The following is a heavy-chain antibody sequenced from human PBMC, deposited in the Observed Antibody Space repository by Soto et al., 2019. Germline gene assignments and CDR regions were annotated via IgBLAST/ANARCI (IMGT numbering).Heavy chain of an antibody. J-gene: IGHJ4*02. CDR3: ARPLLGYCSSTTCSHFDY. CDR1: GCRFTRSW. D-gene: IGHD2-2*01. Sequence: GESLKISGPGCGCRFTRSWIAWLRQMPGTGLEWMGIIYPGDSDTTYSLSFQGRVTISADKSISTAYLQWSSLKASDTAMYYCARPLLGYCSSTTCSHFDYWGQGTLGTVSS. V-gene: IGHV5-51*01. CDR2: IYPGDSDT.